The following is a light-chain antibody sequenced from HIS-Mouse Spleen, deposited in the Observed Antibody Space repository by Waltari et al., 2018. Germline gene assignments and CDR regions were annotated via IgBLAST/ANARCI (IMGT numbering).Light chain of an antibody. CDR1: ALTKQS. Sequence: SYELTQPPSVLVSPGQTARITCSGDALTKQSAYWYQQKPGQAPVLVIYKDSERPSGIPERFSGSSSGTTVTLTISGVQAEDEADYYCQSADSSGTGWVFGGGTKLTVL. V-gene: IGLV3-25*03. CDR2: KDS. CDR3: QSADSSGTGWV. J-gene: IGLJ3*02.